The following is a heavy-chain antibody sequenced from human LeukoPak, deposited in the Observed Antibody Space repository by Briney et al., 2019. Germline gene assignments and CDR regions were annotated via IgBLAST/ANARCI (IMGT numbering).Heavy chain of an antibody. D-gene: IGHD4/OR15-4a*01. CDR3: ARVKKVLPEFEY. Sequence: ASVKVSCKASGYTFTAYYIHWVRQAPGQRLEWMGWINPASGMNPNSGGKFYAQKFRDRVTMSTDTSITTIYMGLSSLRSDDTAVYYCARVKKVLPEFEYWGQGSLLTVSS. CDR1: GYTFTAYY. CDR2: INPASGMNPNSGGK. V-gene: IGHV1-2*02. J-gene: IGHJ4*02.